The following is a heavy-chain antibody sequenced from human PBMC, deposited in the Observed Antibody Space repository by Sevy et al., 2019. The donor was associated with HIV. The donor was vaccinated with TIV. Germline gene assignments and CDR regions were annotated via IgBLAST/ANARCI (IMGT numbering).Heavy chain of an antibody. D-gene: IGHD2-2*01. CDR1: GGSFSGYY. CDR3: TRHCSSTTCSHAFDI. Sequence: SETLSLTCDVYGGSFSGYYWSWIRQPPGKGLEWIREINHSGSTNYNPSLKSRVTISEDTSKNQFSLKLSSVTAADTAVYYCTRHCSSTTCSHAFDIWGQGTMVTVSS. J-gene: IGHJ3*02. V-gene: IGHV4-34*01. CDR2: INHSGST.